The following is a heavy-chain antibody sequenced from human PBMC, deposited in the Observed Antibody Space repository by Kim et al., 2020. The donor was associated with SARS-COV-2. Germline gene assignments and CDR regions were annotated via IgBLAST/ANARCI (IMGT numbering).Heavy chain of an antibody. CDR1: GFPFDTYA. D-gene: IGHD5-18*01. J-gene: IGHJ6*01. Sequence: GGSLRLSCVASGFPFDTYAMNWVRQAPGKGLEWVSVINGGAINKFYADSVRGRFTISRDNAKDTLYLQMNSLRDEDTALYYCAKVVIMDGYNYFYYYAM. CDR3: AKVVIMDGYNYFYYYAM. V-gene: IGHV3-23*01. CDR2: INGGAINK.